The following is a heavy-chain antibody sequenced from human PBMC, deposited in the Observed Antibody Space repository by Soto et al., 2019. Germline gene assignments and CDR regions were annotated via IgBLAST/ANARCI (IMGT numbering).Heavy chain of an antibody. V-gene: IGHV4-61*01. D-gene: IGHD3-16*02. CDR2: IHYSGSA. J-gene: IGHJ4*02. CDR1: CGSVSSGRYY. CDR3: ARLEYYDYVWGSYRSPYYFDD. Sequence: XETLSVPCTVSCGSVSSGRYYWSWIRQPPGKVLEWIVYIHYSGSANYSPSLKSRVTISIDTSKNQFSLNLSSVTAADKAVYYCARLEYYDYVWGSYRSPYYFDDWGQGTLVTVSS.